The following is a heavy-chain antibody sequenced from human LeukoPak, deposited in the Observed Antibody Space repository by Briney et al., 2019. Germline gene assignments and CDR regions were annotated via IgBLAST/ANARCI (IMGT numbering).Heavy chain of an antibody. J-gene: IGHJ5*02. V-gene: IGHV3-11*01. Sequence: GGSLRLSCAASGFTFSDYYMSWIRQAPGKGLEWISYISSSGSAIYYADSVKGRFTISRDNAKNSLYLQMNSLRAEDTAVYYCARGESMVRGVISFDPWGQGTLVTVSS. CDR1: GFTFSDYY. CDR2: ISSSGSAI. D-gene: IGHD3-10*01. CDR3: ARGESMVRGVISFDP.